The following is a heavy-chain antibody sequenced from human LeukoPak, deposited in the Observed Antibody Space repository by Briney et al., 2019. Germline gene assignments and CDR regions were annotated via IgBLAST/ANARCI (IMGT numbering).Heavy chain of an antibody. D-gene: IGHD2-2*01. Sequence: GGSLRLSCAASGFTFSSYGVHWVRQAPGKGLEWVAFIRYDGSNKYYADSVKGRFTISRDNSKNTLYLQMNSLRAEDTAVYYCAKDSAIYCSSTSCDVFDYWGQGTLVTVSS. CDR2: IRYDGSNK. CDR3: AKDSAIYCSSTSCDVFDY. J-gene: IGHJ4*02. V-gene: IGHV3-30*02. CDR1: GFTFSSYG.